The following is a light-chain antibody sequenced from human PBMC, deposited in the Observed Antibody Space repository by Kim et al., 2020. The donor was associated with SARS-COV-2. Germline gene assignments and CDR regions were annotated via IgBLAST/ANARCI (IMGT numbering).Light chain of an antibody. CDR3: QHYGSSPGYT. J-gene: IGKJ2*01. CDR2: GAI. CDR1: RSVEIAF. Sequence: PGEQPGPAGGASRSVEIAFLRWYKQKFGQTPRLLIYGAINRATGIPDRFSGSGSGTDFTLTISKLEPEDSALYYCQHYGSSPGYTFGQGTKLEI. V-gene: IGKV3-20*01.